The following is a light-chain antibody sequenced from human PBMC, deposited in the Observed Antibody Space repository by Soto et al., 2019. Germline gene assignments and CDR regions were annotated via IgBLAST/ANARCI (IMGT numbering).Light chain of an antibody. CDR2: GAS. V-gene: IGKV3-11*01. Sequence: EIVLTQSPATLSLSPGERATLSCRASQSVSTYLAWYQQKPGQAPRLLLYGASTRATGIPARFSGSGSGTDFTLTISSLEPEDFAVYYCQQRSNWPKTFGQGTKVDIK. CDR3: QQRSNWPKT. J-gene: IGKJ1*01. CDR1: QSVSTY.